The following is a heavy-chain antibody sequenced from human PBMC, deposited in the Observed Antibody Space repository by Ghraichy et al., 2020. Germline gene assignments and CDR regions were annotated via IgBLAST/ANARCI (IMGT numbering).Heavy chain of an antibody. V-gene: IGHV3-7*03. D-gene: IGHD6-19*01. CDR2: IKQDGSEK. Sequence: GGSLRLSCAASGFTFSSYWMSWVRQAPGKGLEWVANIKQDGSEKYYVDSVKGRFTISRDNAKNSLYLQMNSLRAEDTAVYYCAIAGYSSGWYLGYDYWGQGTLVTVSS. J-gene: IGHJ4*02. CDR1: GFTFSSYW. CDR3: AIAGYSSGWYLGYDY.